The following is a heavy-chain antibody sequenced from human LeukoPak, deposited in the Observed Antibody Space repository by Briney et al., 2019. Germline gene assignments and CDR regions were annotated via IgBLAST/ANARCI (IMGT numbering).Heavy chain of an antibody. J-gene: IGHJ4*02. V-gene: IGHV3-48*01. CDR2: ISSSSSPI. CDR3: ARARYNWLFDY. CDR1: GFTFSSYS. D-gene: IGHD1-20*01. Sequence: PGGSLRLSCAASGFTFSSYSMNWVRQAPGKGLEWVSYISSSSSPIYYADSVKGRFTISRDNAKNSLYLQMNSLRSEDTAVYYCARARYNWLFDYWGQGTLVTVSS.